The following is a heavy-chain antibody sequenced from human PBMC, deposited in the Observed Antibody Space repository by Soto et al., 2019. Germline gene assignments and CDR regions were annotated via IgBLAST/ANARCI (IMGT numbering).Heavy chain of an antibody. D-gene: IGHD4-17*01. V-gene: IGHV4-4*03. CDR3: ARYDFGTFDY. CDR1: GDSISSSFW. CDR2: IYHTEST. Sequence: KLRETLFLTCAVSGDSISSSFWWSWVRQPPGKGLEWIGEIYHTESTVYNPSLKSRVTISVDKSKNQFSLNLDSVTAADTAVYYCARYDFGTFDYWGRGILVTVSS. J-gene: IGHJ4*02.